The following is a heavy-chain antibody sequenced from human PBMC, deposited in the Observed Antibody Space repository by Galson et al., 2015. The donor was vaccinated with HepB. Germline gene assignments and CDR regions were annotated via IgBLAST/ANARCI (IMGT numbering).Heavy chain of an antibody. CDR3: ARDHEYPEPKPVWFGVSWQVWD. D-gene: IGHD3-10*01. V-gene: IGHV3-30*04. Sequence: SLRLSCAASGFTFSSYAMHWVRQAPGKGLEWVAVISYDGSNKYYADSVKGRFTISRDNSKNTLYLQMNSLRAEDTAVYYCARDHEYPEPKPVWFGVSWQVWDWGQGTLVTVSS. CDR2: ISYDGSNK. J-gene: IGHJ4*02. CDR1: GFTFSSYA.